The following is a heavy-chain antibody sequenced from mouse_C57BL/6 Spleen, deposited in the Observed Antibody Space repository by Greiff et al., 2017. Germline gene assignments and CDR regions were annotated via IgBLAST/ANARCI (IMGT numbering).Heavy chain of an antibody. CDR1: GYTFTDYN. Sequence: EVKLMESGPELVKPGASVKIPCKASGYTFTDYNMDWVKQSHGKSLEWIGDINPNNGGTIYNQKFKGKATLTVDKSSSTAYMELRSLTSEDTAVYYCARKPSNWDWYFDVWGTGTTVTVSS. CDR2: INPNNGGT. CDR3: ARKPSNWDWYFDV. D-gene: IGHD4-1*02. J-gene: IGHJ1*03. V-gene: IGHV1-18*01.